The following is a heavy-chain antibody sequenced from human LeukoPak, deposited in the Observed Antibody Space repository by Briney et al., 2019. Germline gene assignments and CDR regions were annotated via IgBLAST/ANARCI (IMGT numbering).Heavy chain of an antibody. V-gene: IGHV3-30-3*01. CDR1: GFTFSSYA. Sequence: PGGSLRLSCAASGFTFSSYAMHWVRQAPGKGLEWVAVISYDGSNKYYADSVKGRFTTSRDNSKNTLYLQMNSLRAEDTAVYYCARDLTPYGDYGVDYWGQGTLVTVSS. D-gene: IGHD4-17*01. CDR2: ISYDGSNK. CDR3: ARDLTPYGDYGVDY. J-gene: IGHJ4*02.